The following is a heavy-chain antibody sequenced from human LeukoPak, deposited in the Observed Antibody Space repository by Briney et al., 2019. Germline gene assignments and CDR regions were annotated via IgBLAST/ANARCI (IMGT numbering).Heavy chain of an antibody. J-gene: IGHJ4*02. CDR1: GFSFDDYA. CDR2: ISWDGGRI. D-gene: IGHD6-6*01. CDR3: VKGAGKYSRSSFAY. V-gene: IGHV3-9*01. Sequence: QPGGSLRLSCAASGFSFDDYAMHWVRQAPGKGLEWVSGISWDGGRIDYADSVKGRFTLSRDNAKNSLFLQMNSLRAEDTALYYCVKGAGKYSRSSFAYWGQGTLVTVSS.